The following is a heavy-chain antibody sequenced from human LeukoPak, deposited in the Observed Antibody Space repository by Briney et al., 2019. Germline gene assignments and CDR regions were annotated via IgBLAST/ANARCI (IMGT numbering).Heavy chain of an antibody. J-gene: IGHJ4*02. V-gene: IGHV3-7*01. CDR2: IKNDGGEK. Sequence: RGSLRLSCAASGFTFTTYWMSWVRQPPGKGLEWVANIKNDGGEKYYVDSVKGRFTISRDNAKNSLFLQMNSLRAEDTAVYYCARVGTAEGTLEDYWGQGTLVTVSS. CDR3: ARVGTAEGTLEDY. CDR1: GFTFTTYW. D-gene: IGHD6-13*01.